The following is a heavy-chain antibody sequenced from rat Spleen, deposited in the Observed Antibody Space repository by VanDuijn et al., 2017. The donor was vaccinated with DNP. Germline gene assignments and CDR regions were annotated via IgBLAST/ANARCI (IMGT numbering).Heavy chain of an antibody. CDR2: ISNTGDNT. CDR1: GFTFSDYY. CDR3: ARQDPFDY. J-gene: IGHJ2*01. V-gene: IGHV5-25*01. Sequence: EVQLVESDGGLVQPGRSLKLSCAASGFTFSDYYMAWVRQAPTKGLEWVASISNTGDNTYYSDSVKGRFSLSRDNAKSTLYLQMDSLRSEDTATYYCARQDPFDYWGQGVMVTVSS.